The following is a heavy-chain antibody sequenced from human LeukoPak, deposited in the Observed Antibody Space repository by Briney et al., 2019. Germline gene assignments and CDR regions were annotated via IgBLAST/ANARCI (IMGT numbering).Heavy chain of an antibody. CDR1: GSSISSYY. V-gene: IGHV4-59*01. D-gene: IGHD6-13*01. CDR3: ARSGHTSSWYQSAYYYYGLDV. J-gene: IGHJ6*02. CDR2: IYYSGNT. Sequence: SETLSLTCTVSGSSISSYYWSWIRQPPGKGLEWIGYIYYSGNTNHNPSLKSRVTISVDTSKNQFSLKLNSVTAADSAVYYCARSGHTSSWYQSAYYYYGLDVWGQGTTVTVSS.